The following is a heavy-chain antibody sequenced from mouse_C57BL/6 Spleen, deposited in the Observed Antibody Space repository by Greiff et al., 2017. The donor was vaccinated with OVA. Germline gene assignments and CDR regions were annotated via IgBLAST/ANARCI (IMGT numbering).Heavy chain of an antibody. D-gene: IGHD1-1*01. J-gene: IGHJ4*01. V-gene: IGHV2-5*01. CDR1: GFSLTSYG. CDR2: IWRGGST. Sequence: VQRVESGPGLVQPSQSLSITCTVSGFSLTSYGVHWVRQSPGKGLEWLGVIWRGGSTDYNAAFMSRLSITKDNSKSQVFFKMNSLQADDTAIYYCAKNNGYYYGSTYYAMDYWGQGTSVTVSS. CDR3: AKNNGYYYGSTYYAMDY.